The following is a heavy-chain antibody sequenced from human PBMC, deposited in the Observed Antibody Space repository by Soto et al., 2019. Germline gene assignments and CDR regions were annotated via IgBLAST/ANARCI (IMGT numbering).Heavy chain of an antibody. CDR1: GFTFSNYA. CDR3: TKDKSRGLTVTADC. V-gene: IGHV3-23*01. J-gene: IGHJ4*02. CDR2: ISVSGGIT. D-gene: IGHD4-17*01. Sequence: EVQLLESGGGLVRPGGSLRLSCAASGFTFSNYAMSWVRQAPGKGLEWVSAISVSGGITYYADSVKGRFTISRDNSKNTLYLQMNSLRDEDTAIYYCTKDKSRGLTVTADCWGQGTLVTVSS.